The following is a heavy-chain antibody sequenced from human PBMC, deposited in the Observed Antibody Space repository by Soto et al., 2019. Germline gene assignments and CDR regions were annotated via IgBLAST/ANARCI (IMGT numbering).Heavy chain of an antibody. V-gene: IGHV3-48*02. Sequence: PGGSLRLSCVGSGFMFDSYPMNWVRQAPGKGLEWVSYINSGSDSIYYAESVKGRFTISRDNARNSLSLQMNSLSDEDTAVYYCAKIGDSAGWAIDFWRQRTLVT. CDR2: INSGSDSI. J-gene: IGHJ4*02. D-gene: IGHD6-19*01. CDR3: AKIGDSAGWAIDF. CDR1: GFMFDSYP.